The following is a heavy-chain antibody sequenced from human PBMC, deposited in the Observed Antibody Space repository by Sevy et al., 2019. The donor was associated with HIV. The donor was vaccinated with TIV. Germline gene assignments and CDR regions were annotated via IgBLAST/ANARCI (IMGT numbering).Heavy chain of an antibody. CDR3: ASLSGSYYWGADY. D-gene: IGHD1-26*01. J-gene: IGHJ4*02. CDR1: GFTFSSYW. CDR2: INSDGSSP. Sequence: GGSLRLSCAASGFTFSSYWMHWVRQAPGKGLVWVSRINSDGSSPSYADSVKGRFTISRDNAKNTLDLQMNSRRAADTAVYYCASLSGSYYWGADYWGQGTLVTVSS. V-gene: IGHV3-74*01.